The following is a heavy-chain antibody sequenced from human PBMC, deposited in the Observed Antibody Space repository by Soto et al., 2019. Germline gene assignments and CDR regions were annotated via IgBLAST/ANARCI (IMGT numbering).Heavy chain of an antibody. CDR2: IGTAGDT. J-gene: IGHJ6*03. CDR3: ARGPLAFGANYYYYYMDV. D-gene: IGHD3-10*01. Sequence: GGFMRLPCAAAECPIGSHGRRWVRKAKGKGLEWVSAIGTAGDTYYPGSVKGRFTISRENAKNSLYLQMNSLRAGDTAVYYCARGPLAFGANYYYYYMDVWGPRDHGHRLL. CDR1: ECPIGSHG. V-gene: IGHV3-13*01.